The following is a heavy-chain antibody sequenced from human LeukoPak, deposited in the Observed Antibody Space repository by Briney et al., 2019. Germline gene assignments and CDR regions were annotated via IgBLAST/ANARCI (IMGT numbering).Heavy chain of an antibody. CDR1: GGSISSGGYY. D-gene: IGHD5-12*01. CDR3: ARAPPPYSPYYYYYGMDV. V-gene: IGHV4-31*03. CDR2: IYYSGST. Sequence: PSETLSLACTVSGGSISSGGYYWSWIRQHPGKGLEWIGYIYYSGSTYYNPSLKSRVTISVDTSKNQFSLKLSSVTAADTAVYYCARAPPPYSPYYYYYGMDVWGKGTTVTVSS. J-gene: IGHJ6*04.